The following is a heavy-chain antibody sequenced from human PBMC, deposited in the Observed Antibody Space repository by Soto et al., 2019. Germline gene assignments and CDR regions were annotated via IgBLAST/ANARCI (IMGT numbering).Heavy chain of an antibody. J-gene: IGHJ6*02. D-gene: IGHD6-13*01. V-gene: IGHV3-7*01. Sequence: GGPLRLYGGRSGFTSSRFRMRWVRQAQGKGLEWVANIKQDGSEEYYVDSVKGRFAISRDNAKNSLYLQMSSLSVEDTAVYYCARGGSSSYYYAMDVWCQGPTVTGSS. CDR2: IKQDGSEE. CDR1: GFTSSRFR. CDR3: ARGGSSSYYYAMDV.